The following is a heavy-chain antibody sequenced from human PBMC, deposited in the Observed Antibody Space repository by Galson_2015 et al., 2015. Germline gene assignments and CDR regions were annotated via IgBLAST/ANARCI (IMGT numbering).Heavy chain of an antibody. D-gene: IGHD1-14*01. CDR1: GFTFRNYW. CDR3: ARDANRGGEFDY. CDR2: IKNDGSQT. Sequence: SLRLSCAAPGFTFRNYWMGWVRQTPEKGLQWVAKIKNDGSQTFYVDSVKVRFTISRDNAENSLDLQMNSLRAADTAVYYCARDANRGGEFDYWGQGALVTVSS. J-gene: IGHJ4*02. V-gene: IGHV3-7*03.